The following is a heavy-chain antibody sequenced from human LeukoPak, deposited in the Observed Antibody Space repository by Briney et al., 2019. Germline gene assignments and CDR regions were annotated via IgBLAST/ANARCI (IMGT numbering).Heavy chain of an antibody. CDR2: ISGSGGST. J-gene: IGHJ4*01. Sequence: GGSLRLSCAASGFTFSSYAMSWVRQAPGKGLEWVSAISGSGGSTYYADSVEGRFTISRDNSKNTLYLQMNSLRAEDTAVYYRSKASRQQPGLPRFGYWGQGTLVTVSS. V-gene: IGHV3-23*01. D-gene: IGHD6-13*01. CDR3: SKASRQQPGLPRFGY. CDR1: GFTFSSYA.